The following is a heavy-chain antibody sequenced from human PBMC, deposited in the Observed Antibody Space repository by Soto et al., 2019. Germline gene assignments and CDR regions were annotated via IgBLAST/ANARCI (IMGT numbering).Heavy chain of an antibody. J-gene: IGHJ4*02. Sequence: EVQLVESGGGLVQPGGSLRLSCAASGFIFSHYWMSWARQAPGKGLEWVANIKEDGSERYYVDSVKGRFTISRDNAENSVYRQMSSLRAEDTAVYYCARAAGADKEDYWGQGTLVTVSS. D-gene: IGHD3-10*01. CDR1: GFIFSHYW. CDR2: IKEDGSER. V-gene: IGHV3-7*04. CDR3: ARAAGADKEDY.